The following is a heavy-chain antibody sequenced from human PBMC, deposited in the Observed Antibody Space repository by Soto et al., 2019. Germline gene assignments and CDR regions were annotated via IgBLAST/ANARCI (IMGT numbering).Heavy chain of an antibody. D-gene: IGHD1-1*01. CDR1: GGSISSYY. J-gene: IGHJ3*02. Sequence: SETLSLTCTVPGGSISSYYWSWIRQPPGKGLVWIGYIYYSGSTNYNPSLKSRVTISVDTSKNQFSLKLSSVTAADTAVYYCARWNDAFDIWGQGTMVTVSS. CDR3: ARWNDAFDI. CDR2: IYYSGST. V-gene: IGHV4-59*01.